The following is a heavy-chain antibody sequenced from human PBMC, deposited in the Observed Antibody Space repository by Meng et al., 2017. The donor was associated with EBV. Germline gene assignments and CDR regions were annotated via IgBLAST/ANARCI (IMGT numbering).Heavy chain of an antibody. D-gene: IGHD6-19*01. CDR3: ARPFPSWQSPRLDPFGA. V-gene: IGHV4-39*01. J-gene: IGHJ5*02. Sequence: QLQLRASGPGQVKPSEXLSLTCTGSGDSISSFYYWGWIRQPPGRGLEWIGSVHYTGSTYYSPSLKSRVTVSVDTSKNQFSLRLTSVTAADTAVYYCARPFPSWQSPRLDPFGAWGQGTLVTVSS. CDR2: VHYTGST. CDR1: GDSISSFYY.